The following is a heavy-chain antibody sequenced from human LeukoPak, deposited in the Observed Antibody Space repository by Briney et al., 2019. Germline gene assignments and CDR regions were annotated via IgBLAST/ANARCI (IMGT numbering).Heavy chain of an antibody. V-gene: IGHV1-8*01. CDR3: ARGCYSGYDDRFYY. CDR1: GYTFTSYD. J-gene: IGHJ4*02. CDR2: MNPNSGNT. D-gene: IGHD5-12*01. Sequence: ASVKVSCKAPGYTFTSYDINWVRQATGQGLEWMGWMNPNSGNTGYAQKFQGRVTMTRNTSISTAYMELSSLRSEDTAVYYCARGCYSGYDDRFYYWGQGTLVTVSS.